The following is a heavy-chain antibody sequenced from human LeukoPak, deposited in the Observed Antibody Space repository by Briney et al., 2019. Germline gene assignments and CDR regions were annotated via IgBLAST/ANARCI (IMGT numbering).Heavy chain of an antibody. Sequence: PSETLSLTCTVSGGSISSYYWSWIRQPPGKGLEWVGYIYYSGSTNYNPSLKSRVTISVDTSKNQFSLKLSSVTAADTAVYYCARDNEDSSGYSFDYWGQGTLVSVFS. CDR3: ARDNEDSSGYSFDY. CDR1: GGSISSYY. CDR2: IYYSGST. D-gene: IGHD3-22*01. V-gene: IGHV4-59*01. J-gene: IGHJ4*02.